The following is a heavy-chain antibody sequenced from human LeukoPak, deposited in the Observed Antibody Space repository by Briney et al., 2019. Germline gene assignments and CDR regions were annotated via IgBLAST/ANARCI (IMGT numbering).Heavy chain of an antibody. CDR1: GGSISSYY. J-gene: IGHJ3*02. V-gene: IGHV4-59*01. Sequence: SKTLSLTCTVSGGSISSYYWSWIRQPPGKGLEWIGYIYYSGSTNYNPSLKSRVTISVDTSKNQFSLKLSSVTAADTAVYYCARARNYYDSSGYFPHFAFDIWGQGTMVTVSS. D-gene: IGHD3-22*01. CDR2: IYYSGST. CDR3: ARARNYYDSSGYFPHFAFDI.